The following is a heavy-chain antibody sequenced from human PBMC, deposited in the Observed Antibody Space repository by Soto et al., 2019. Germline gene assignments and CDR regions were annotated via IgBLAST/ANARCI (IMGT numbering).Heavy chain of an antibody. D-gene: IGHD2-2*02. CDR3: AREVGVVVPAAIPEVDYYYYGMDV. V-gene: IGHV1-18*04. CDR2: ISAYNGNT. Sequence: ASVKVSCKASGYTFTSYGISWVRQAPGQGLEWMGWISAYNGNTNYAQKFQGRVTMTTDTSTSTVYMELRSLRSDDTAVYYCAREVGVVVPAAIPEVDYYYYGMDVWGQGTTVTVSS. CDR1: GYTFTSYG. J-gene: IGHJ6*02.